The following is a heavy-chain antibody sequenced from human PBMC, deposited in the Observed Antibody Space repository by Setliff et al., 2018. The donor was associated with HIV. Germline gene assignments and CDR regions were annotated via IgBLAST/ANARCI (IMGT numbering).Heavy chain of an antibody. J-gene: IGHJ4*02. D-gene: IGHD3-10*01. Sequence: SETLSLTCAVYGGSFSGYYWTWIRYTPGRGLQWIGQIDHSGSTNYNPSLKSRVTLSVDASKNQFSLKVKSVTAADTATYYCAKKGRYYYGSGVTTDYFDDWGQGTPVTVSS. CDR3: AKKGRYYYGSGVTTDYFDD. CDR2: IDHSGST. V-gene: IGHV4-34*01. CDR1: GGSFSGYY.